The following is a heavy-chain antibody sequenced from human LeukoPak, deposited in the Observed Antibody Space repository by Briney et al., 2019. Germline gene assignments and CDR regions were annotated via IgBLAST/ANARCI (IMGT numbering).Heavy chain of an antibody. CDR2: IHYTGRT. CDR3: ARHGYGTGSYLAHFDF. J-gene: IGHJ4*02. CDR1: GGSISSDF. V-gene: IGHV4-59*08. D-gene: IGHD3-10*01. Sequence: SETLSLTCTVSGGSISSDFWSWIRQPPGKGLEWIAYIHYTGRTNSNPTLNSRVTISVDMSKNQFSLKLISVTAADTAVYYCARHGYGTGSYLAHFDFWGQGALVTVSS.